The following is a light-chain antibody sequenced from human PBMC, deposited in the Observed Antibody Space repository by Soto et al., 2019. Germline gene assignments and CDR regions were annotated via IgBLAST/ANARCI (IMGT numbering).Light chain of an antibody. CDR1: NIGSKS. Sequence: SYELTQPPSVSVAPGKTARITCGGNNIGSKSVHWYQQKPGQAPVLVIYYDSDRPSGIPERFSGSNSGNTATLTISRVDAGDEADYYCQVWDSSSDHRVFGGGTKVTVL. CDR2: YDS. V-gene: IGLV3-21*04. J-gene: IGLJ2*01. CDR3: QVWDSSSDHRV.